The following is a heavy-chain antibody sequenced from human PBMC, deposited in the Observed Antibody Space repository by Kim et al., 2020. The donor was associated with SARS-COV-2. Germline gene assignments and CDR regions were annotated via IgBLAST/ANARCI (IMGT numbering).Heavy chain of an antibody. Sequence: GGSLRLSCAASGFTFSSYSMNWVRQAPGKGLEWVSSISSSSSYIYYADSVKGRFTISRDNAKNSLYLQMNSLRAEDTAVYYCARDPHIVATISYFDYWGQGTLVTVSS. CDR3: ARDPHIVATISYFDY. CDR2: ISSSSSYI. CDR1: GFTFSSYS. V-gene: IGHV3-21*01. D-gene: IGHD5-12*01. J-gene: IGHJ4*02.